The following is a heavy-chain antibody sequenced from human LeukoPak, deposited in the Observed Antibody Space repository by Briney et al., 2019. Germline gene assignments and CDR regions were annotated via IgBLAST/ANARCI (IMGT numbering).Heavy chain of an antibody. J-gene: IGHJ6*03. CDR1: GYSINSGYY. D-gene: IGHD3-22*01. V-gene: IGHV4-38-2*02. CDR3: ARSSEGQYYYDSSGFSYYYYYMDV. CDR2: IYRSGST. Sequence: SETLSLTCTVSGYSINSGYYWDWIRQPPGKGLEWIGSIYRSGSTYYNPSLKGRATISVDTSNNHFSLKLSSVTAADTAVYYCARSSEGQYYYDSSGFSYYYYYMDVWGKGATVTIS.